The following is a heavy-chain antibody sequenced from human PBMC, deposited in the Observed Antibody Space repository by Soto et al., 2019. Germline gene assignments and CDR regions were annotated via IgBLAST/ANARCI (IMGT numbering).Heavy chain of an antibody. CDR3: ARDLEYSSSWYYYYGLDV. V-gene: IGHV3-48*02. D-gene: IGHD6-6*01. Sequence: GGSLRLSCAASGFSFSDYGMNWVRQAPGKGLEWLSYISRSGSLNYYADSVKGRFTISRDNAKNSLYLEMNSVRDEDTAMYYCARDLEYSSSWYYYYGLDVWGHGTTVTVSS. CDR2: ISRSGSLN. J-gene: IGHJ6*02. CDR1: GFSFSDYG.